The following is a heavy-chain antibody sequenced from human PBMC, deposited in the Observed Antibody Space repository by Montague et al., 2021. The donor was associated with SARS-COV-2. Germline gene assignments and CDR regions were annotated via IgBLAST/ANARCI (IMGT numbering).Heavy chain of an antibody. D-gene: IGHD3-10*01. V-gene: IGHV4-59*08. J-gene: IGHJ4*02. Sequence: SETRSLTCTVAGDSVSRSYWNWIRQSPGKGLEWIGNIYYYGSVNYNPSLKSRLSISLDTSKNQLSLTLTSVTAADTDTYYCARQITMVREPFDSWGQGTLVLLSS. CDR1: GDSVSRSY. CDR2: IYYYGSV. CDR3: ARQITMVREPFDS.